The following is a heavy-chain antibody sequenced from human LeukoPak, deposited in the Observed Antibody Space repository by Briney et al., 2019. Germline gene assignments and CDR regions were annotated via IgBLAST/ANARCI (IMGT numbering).Heavy chain of an antibody. CDR1: GYTFTGYY. V-gene: IGHV1-2*06. Sequence: ASVKVSCKASGYTFTGYYMHWVRQAPGQGLEWMGRINPNSGGTNYAQKFQGRVTMTTDTSTSTAYMELRSLRSDDTAVYYCARDDYDFWSGYYRSYYYYGMDVWGQGTTVTVSS. CDR2: INPNSGGT. CDR3: ARDDYDFWSGYYRSYYYYGMDV. D-gene: IGHD3-3*01. J-gene: IGHJ6*02.